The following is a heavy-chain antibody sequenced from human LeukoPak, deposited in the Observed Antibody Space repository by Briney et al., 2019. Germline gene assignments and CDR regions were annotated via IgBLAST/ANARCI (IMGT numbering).Heavy chain of an antibody. D-gene: IGHD2-15*01. CDR3: ARACSGGTCYLGY. J-gene: IGHJ4*02. Sequence: PGGSLRLSCAASGFTFSSYSMNWVRQAPGRGLEWVSSISSSSSYIYYADSVKGRFTISRDNAKNSLYLQMNSLRVEDTAVYFCARACSGGTCYLGYWGQGTLVTVSS. V-gene: IGHV3-21*01. CDR1: GFTFSSYS. CDR2: ISSSSSYI.